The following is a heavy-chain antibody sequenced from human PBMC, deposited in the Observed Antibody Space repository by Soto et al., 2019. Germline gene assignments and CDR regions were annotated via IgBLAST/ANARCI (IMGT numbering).Heavy chain of an antibody. D-gene: IGHD2-8*01. CDR3: AKRMYVWAYGMDV. Sequence: QVQLVESGGGVVQPGRSLRLSCAASGFIFDNYDMHWVRQAPGKGLEWVAVISSGGSYEYYADSVKGRFSISRDSPKNTLYLQMNSLRTEDTAVYYCAKRMYVWAYGMDVWGQGTTVIVSS. V-gene: IGHV3-30*18. J-gene: IGHJ6*02. CDR2: ISSGGSYE. CDR1: GFIFDNYD.